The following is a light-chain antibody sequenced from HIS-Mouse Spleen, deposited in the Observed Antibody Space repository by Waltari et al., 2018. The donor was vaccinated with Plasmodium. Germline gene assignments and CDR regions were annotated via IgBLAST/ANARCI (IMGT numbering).Light chain of an antibody. CDR3: CSYAGSSTFV. J-gene: IGLJ3*02. CDR2: EGS. CDR1: ISDVGGYNL. Sequence: QSALTQPASVSGSPGQSITISCPGTISDVGGYNLVSWYQQPPDKAPKLMMYEGSKRPSGVSNRLSGSKSGNTASLTISGLQSEDEADYYCCSYAGSSTFVFGGGTQLTVL. V-gene: IGLV2-23*03.